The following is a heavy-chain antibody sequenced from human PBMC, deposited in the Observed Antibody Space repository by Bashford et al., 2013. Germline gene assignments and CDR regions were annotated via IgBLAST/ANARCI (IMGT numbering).Heavy chain of an antibody. CDR2: MNPNSDNT. Sequence: ASVKVSCKASGYTFTSYAMHWVRQATGQGLEWMGWMNPNSDNTGSAQKFQGRVTMTRHTSISTAYMELSSLRSEDTAVYYCARGRGSSSLDGMDVWGQGTTVTVSS. J-gene: IGHJ6*02. V-gene: IGHV1-8*02. D-gene: IGHD6-19*01. CDR3: ARGRGSSSLDGMDV. CDR1: GYTFTSYA.